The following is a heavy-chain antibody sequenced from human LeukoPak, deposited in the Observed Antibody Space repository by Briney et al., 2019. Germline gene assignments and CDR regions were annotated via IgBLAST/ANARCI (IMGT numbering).Heavy chain of an antibody. V-gene: IGHV5-51*01. J-gene: IGHJ4*02. Sequence: GESLKISCKGSGYSFTSYWIGWVRQMPGKGLEWMGIIYPGDSDTRYSPSFQGQVTISADKSIGTAYLQWSSLKASDTAMYYCARLPPPRRGYSYGLDYWGQGTLVTVSS. CDR1: GYSFTSYW. CDR3: ARLPPPRRGYSYGLDY. D-gene: IGHD5-18*01. CDR2: IYPGDSDT.